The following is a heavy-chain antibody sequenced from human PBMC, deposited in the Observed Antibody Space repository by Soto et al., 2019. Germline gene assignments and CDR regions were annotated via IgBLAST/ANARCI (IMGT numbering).Heavy chain of an antibody. Sequence: PGGSLRLSCAASGFTFDDYAMHWVRQAPGKGLEWVSGISWNSGSIGYADSVKGRFTISRDNAKNSLYLQMNSLRAEDTALYYCAKDISGGSSGYYRVWEFYGMDVWGQGTTVTVSS. CDR2: ISWNSGSI. D-gene: IGHD3-3*01. CDR1: GFTFDDYA. J-gene: IGHJ6*02. V-gene: IGHV3-9*01. CDR3: AKDISGGSSGYYRVWEFYGMDV.